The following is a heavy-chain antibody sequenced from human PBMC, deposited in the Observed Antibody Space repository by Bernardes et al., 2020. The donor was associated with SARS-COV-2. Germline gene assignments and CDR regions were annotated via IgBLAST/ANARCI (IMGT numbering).Heavy chain of an antibody. CDR2: ISSSSSYI. V-gene: IGHV3-21*01. Sequence: GGSLRLSCAASGFTFSSYSMNWVRQAPGKGLEWVSSISSSSSYIYYADSVKGRFTISRDNAKNSLYLQMNSLRAEDTAVYYCASPNIVGATTNVYWGQGTLVTVSS. CDR3: ASPNIVGATTNVY. J-gene: IGHJ4*02. CDR1: GFTFSSYS. D-gene: IGHD1-26*01.